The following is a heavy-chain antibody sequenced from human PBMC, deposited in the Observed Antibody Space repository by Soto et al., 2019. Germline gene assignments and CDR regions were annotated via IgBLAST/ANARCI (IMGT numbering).Heavy chain of an antibody. V-gene: IGHV6-1*01. CDR3: ARDDSSSWSPKFDY. CDR2: TYYRSKWYN. D-gene: IGHD6-13*01. Sequence: SQTLSLTCAISGYSVSSNGAAWNWIRQSPSRGLEWLGRTYYRSKWYNDYAVSVKSRITINPDTSKNQFSLQLNSVTPEDTAVYYCARDDSSSWSPKFDYWGQGTLVTVSS. J-gene: IGHJ4*02. CDR1: GYSVSSNGAA.